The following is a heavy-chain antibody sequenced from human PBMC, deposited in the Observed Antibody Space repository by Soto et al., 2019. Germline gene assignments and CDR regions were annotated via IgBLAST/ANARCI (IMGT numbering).Heavy chain of an antibody. Sequence: EVQLLESGGGLVQPGGSLRLSCAASGFSFSTHSMAWVRQTPGKGLAWVSGLSGGGSNTFYADSVQGRFTISVDNSKNTVYLQMNSLRVEDTAVYYCARWDGYGDVWGQGTLVTVSS. J-gene: IGHJ4*02. CDR1: GFSFSTHS. CDR2: LSGGGSNT. D-gene: IGHD4-17*01. V-gene: IGHV3-23*01. CDR3: ARWDGYGDV.